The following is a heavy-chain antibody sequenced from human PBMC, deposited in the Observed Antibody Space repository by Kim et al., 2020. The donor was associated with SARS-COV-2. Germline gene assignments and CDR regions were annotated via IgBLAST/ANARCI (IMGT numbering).Heavy chain of an antibody. CDR2: IYYSGST. CDR3: ARSGAYYYDSSGYEFDY. Sequence: SETLSLTCTVSGGSISSSSYYWGWIRQPPGKGLEWIGSIYYSGSTYYNPSLKSRVTTSIDTSKNQFSLKLSSVTAADAAVYYCARSGAYYYDSSGYEFDYWGQGTLVTVSS. J-gene: IGHJ4*02. D-gene: IGHD3-22*01. CDR1: GGSISSSSYY. V-gene: IGHV4-39*07.